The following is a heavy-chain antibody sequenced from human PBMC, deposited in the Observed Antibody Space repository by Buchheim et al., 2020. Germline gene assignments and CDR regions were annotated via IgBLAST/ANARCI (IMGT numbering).Heavy chain of an antibody. CDR1: GFTFSSYA. CDR3: AKVDPWGYGGNPRGVFDY. Sequence: EVQLLESGGGLVQPGGSLRLSCAASGFTFSSYAMSWVRQAPGKGLEWVSAISGSGGSTYYADSVKGRFTLSRDNSKKTLYLQMNSLRAEDTAVYYCAKVDPWGYGGNPRGVFDYWGQGTL. CDR2: ISGSGGST. V-gene: IGHV3-23*01. D-gene: IGHD4-23*01. J-gene: IGHJ4*02.